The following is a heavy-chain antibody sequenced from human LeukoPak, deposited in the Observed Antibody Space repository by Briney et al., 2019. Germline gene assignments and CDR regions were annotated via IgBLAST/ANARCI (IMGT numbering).Heavy chain of an antibody. V-gene: IGHV6-1*01. D-gene: IGHD4-17*01. CDR1: GDSVSSNSAA. J-gene: IGHJ5*02. CDR3: ARDRGLYGDYDLWYNWFDP. CDR2: TYYRSKWYN. Sequence: SQTLSLTCAISGDSVSSNSAAWNWIRQSPSRGLEWLGRTYYRSKWYNDYAVSVKSRITINPDTSKNQFSLQLNSVTPEDTAVYYCARDRGLYGDYDLWYNWFDPWGQGTLVTVSS.